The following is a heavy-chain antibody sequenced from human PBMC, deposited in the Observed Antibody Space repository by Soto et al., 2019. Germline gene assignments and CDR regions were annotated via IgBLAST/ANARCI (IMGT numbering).Heavy chain of an antibody. V-gene: IGHV4-31*03. D-gene: IGHD2-2*01. J-gene: IGHJ5*02. CDR1: GGSISSGGYY. CDR3: ARGRDQLLFGIDP. Sequence: QVQLQESGPGLVKPSQTLSLTCTVSGGSISSGGYYWSWIRQHPGKGLEWIGYIYYSGSTYYNPSLKSRVTVSVDTSKNQFSLKLSSVTAADTAVYYCARGRDQLLFGIDPWGQGTLVTVSS. CDR2: IYYSGST.